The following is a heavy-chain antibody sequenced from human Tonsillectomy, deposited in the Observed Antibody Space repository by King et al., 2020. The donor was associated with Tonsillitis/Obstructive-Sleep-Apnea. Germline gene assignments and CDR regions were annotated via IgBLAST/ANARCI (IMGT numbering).Heavy chain of an antibody. J-gene: IGHJ6*03. Sequence: VQLVESGAEVKKPGSSVKVSCKASGDTFTKYIISWVRQAPGQGLEWMGGIIPLFGTRNFAKKFHGRIDIIADESMNTAYMELSGLSSEDKAVYYCASCPRYCGNNKRCPQLDYYYMGVWGKGTTVTVSS. D-gene: IGHD2-21*01. V-gene: IGHV1-69*01. CDR2: IIPLFGTR. CDR1: GDTFTKYI. CDR3: ASCPRYCGNNKRCPQLDYYYMGV.